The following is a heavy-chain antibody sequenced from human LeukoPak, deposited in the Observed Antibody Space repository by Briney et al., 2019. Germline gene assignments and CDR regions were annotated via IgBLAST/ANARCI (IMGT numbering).Heavy chain of an antibody. Sequence: GGSLRLSCAASGFTFSSYAMSWVPQAPGKGLEWGSAFSGSGGSTYYADSVKGPFTISRDKSKNTVYLEMNSLRAEDTAVYYCTKRCFGASPDYFDYWGQGTLVTVSS. J-gene: IGHJ4*02. CDR3: TKRCFGASPDYFDY. D-gene: IGHD4/OR15-4a*01. V-gene: IGHV3-23*01. CDR1: GFTFSSYA. CDR2: FSGSGGST.